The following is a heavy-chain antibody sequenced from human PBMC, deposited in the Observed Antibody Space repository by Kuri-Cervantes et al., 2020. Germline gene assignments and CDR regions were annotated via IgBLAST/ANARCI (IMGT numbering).Heavy chain of an antibody. V-gene: IGHV3-33*01. Sequence: GGSLRLSCAASGFTFSSYGMHWVRQAPGKGLEWVAVIWYDGSNKYYADSVKGRFTISRDNSKNTLYLQMNSLRAEDTAVYYCARDPSRNYYGSGSYYNAVQYYYYYGMDVWGQGTTVTVSS. J-gene: IGHJ6*02. CDR2: IWYDGSNK. CDR1: GFTFSSYG. CDR3: ARDPSRNYYGSGSYYNAVQYYYYYGMDV. D-gene: IGHD3-10*01.